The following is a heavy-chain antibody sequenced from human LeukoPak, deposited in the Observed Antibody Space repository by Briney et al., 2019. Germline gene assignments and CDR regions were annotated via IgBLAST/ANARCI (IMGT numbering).Heavy chain of an antibody. CDR1: GYTCTSYG. D-gene: IGHD1-26*01. CDR2: ISAYNGNT. Sequence: ASVKVSCKASGYTCTSYGISWVRQAPGQGLEWMAWISAYNGNTNYAQKLQGRVTMTTDTSTSTAYMELRSLRSDDTAVYYCARDLGGSSEGKRFDPWGQGTLVTVSS. CDR3: ARDLGGSSEGKRFDP. V-gene: IGHV1-18*01. J-gene: IGHJ5*02.